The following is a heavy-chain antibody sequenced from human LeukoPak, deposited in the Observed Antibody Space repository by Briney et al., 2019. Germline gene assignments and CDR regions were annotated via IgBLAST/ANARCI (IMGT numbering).Heavy chain of an antibody. CDR3: AKEQGQQLVLNPFDY. Sequence: GSLRLPCAASGFTFSSYAMSWVRRAPGKGLEWVSAISGSGGSTYYADSVKGRFTISRDNSKNTLYLQMNSLRAEDTAVYYCAKEQGQQLVLNPFDYWGQGTLVTVSS. D-gene: IGHD6-13*01. J-gene: IGHJ4*02. V-gene: IGHV3-23*01. CDR1: GFTFSSYA. CDR2: ISGSGGST.